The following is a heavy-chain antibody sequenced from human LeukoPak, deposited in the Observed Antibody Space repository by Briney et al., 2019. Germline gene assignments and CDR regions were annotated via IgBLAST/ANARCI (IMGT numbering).Heavy chain of an antibody. CDR1: GYTFTGYY. CDR2: INPNSGGT. D-gene: IGHD7-27*01. J-gene: IGHJ4*02. Sequence: ASVKVSCKASGYTFTGYYMHWVRQAPGQGLEWMGWINPNSGGTNYAQKFQGRVTMTRDTSISTAYMELSRLRSDNTAVYYCARGPHWDPHFDYWGQGTLVTVSS. V-gene: IGHV1-2*02. CDR3: ARGPHWDPHFDY.